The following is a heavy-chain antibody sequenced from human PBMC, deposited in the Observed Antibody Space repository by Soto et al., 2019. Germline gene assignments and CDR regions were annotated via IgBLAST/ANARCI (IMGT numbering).Heavy chain of an antibody. CDR1: GGTFSSYA. CDR2: IIPIFGTA. V-gene: IGHV1-69*01. J-gene: IGHJ4*02. D-gene: IGHD1-26*01. Sequence: SVKVSCKASGGTFSSYAISWVRQAPVQGLEWMGGIIPIFGTANYAQKFQGRVTITADESTSTAYMELSSLRSEDTAVYYCARVPSSGSYYDYWGQGTLVTVSS. CDR3: ARVPSSGSYYDY.